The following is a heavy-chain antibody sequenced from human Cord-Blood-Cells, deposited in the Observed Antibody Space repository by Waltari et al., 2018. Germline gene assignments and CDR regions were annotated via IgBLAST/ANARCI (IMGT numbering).Heavy chain of an antibody. J-gene: IGHJ3*02. D-gene: IGHD6-13*01. V-gene: IGHV1-2*04. CDR2: INPNSGGT. CDR1: GYPFTGYY. CDR3: ARDSVAAAGTGAFDI. Sequence: QVQLVQSGAEVKKPGASGKVSCKASGYPFTGYYMHWVREGPGQGLEWMGWINPNSGGTNYAQKFQGWVTMTRDTSISTAYMELSRLRSDDTAVYYCARDSVAAAGTGAFDIWGQGTMVTVSS.